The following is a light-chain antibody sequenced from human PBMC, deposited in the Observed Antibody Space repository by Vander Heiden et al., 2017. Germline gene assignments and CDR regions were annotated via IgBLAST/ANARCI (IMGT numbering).Light chain of an antibody. V-gene: IGLV3-25*03. CDR3: QSADSSGTLV. CDR2: KDS. Sequence: SYELTQPPSVSVSPGQTARITCSGDALPKQYAFWYQQKPGQAPVLLIYKDSERPSGIPERFSGSSSGTTVTLTISGVQAEDEADYYCQSADSSGTLVFGGGTKLTVL. J-gene: IGLJ3*02. CDR1: ALPKQY.